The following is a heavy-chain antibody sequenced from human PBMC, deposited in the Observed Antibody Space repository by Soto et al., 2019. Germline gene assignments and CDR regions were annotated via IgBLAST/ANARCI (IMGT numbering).Heavy chain of an antibody. CDR3: ARARVYATRPLDF. D-gene: IGHD6-13*01. Sequence: SLRLSCAASGFTFTSYTMNWVRQAPGKGLEWVSSISSSSDYIYYADSMKGRVTISRDNAKNSLFLDMNSLTGEDTAVYYCARARVYATRPLDFWAQGNLVTVSS. J-gene: IGHJ4*02. CDR1: GFTFTSYT. CDR2: ISSSSDYI. V-gene: IGHV3-21*06.